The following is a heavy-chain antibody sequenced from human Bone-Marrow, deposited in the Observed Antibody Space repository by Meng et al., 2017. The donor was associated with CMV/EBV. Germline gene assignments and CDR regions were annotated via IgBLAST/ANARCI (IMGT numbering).Heavy chain of an antibody. CDR3: ARRGYSYDLDYYYGLDV. D-gene: IGHD5-18*01. CDR1: GGPISSYY. J-gene: IGHJ6*02. V-gene: IGHV4-59*12. CDR2: IYYSGST. Sequence: SETLSHSCTASGGPISSYYWSWIRQPPGKGLEWIGYIYYSGSTNYNPSLKSRVNISVDKSKNQFSLKLSSVTAADTAVYYCARRGYSYDLDYYYGLDVWGQGTTVTVSS.